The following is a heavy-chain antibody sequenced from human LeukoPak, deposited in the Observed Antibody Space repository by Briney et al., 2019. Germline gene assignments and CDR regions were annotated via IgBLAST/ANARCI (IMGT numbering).Heavy chain of an antibody. Sequence: SETLSLTCTFSRGSISGSIRSYYWSWLRQPPGKGLEWIGYISSSGSVNDNPSLRSRVTISVDTSKNQFFLSLSSVSAADTAVYYCARIPLGYSGAYYFDYWGQGTLVTVSP. CDR1: RGSISGSIRSYY. D-gene: IGHD5-12*01. J-gene: IGHJ4*02. V-gene: IGHV4-4*09. CDR2: ISSSGSV. CDR3: ARIPLGYSGAYYFDY.